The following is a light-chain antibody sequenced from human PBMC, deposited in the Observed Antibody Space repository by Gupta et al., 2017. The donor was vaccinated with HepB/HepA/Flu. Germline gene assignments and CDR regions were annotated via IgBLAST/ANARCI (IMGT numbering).Light chain of an antibody. J-gene: IGKJ3*01. CDR2: LGS. CDR3: MQALQTPFT. CDR1: QSLLHSNGYNY. V-gene: IGKV2-28*01. Sequence: DIVMTHSPLSLPVTPGEPASISCRSSQSLLHSNGYNYLDWYLQKPGQSPQLLIYLGSNRASGVPDRFSGSGSGTDFTLKISRVEAEDVGIYYCMQALQTPFTFGRGTKVDIK.